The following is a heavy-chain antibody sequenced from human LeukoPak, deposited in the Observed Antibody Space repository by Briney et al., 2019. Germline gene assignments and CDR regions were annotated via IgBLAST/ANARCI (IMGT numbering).Heavy chain of an antibody. Sequence: GGSLRLSCAASGFTFDNYGMHWVRQAPGKGLEWVAFIRSDGGIKYYADSAKGRFTISRDNSKNTLYLQVNSLRAEDTAAYFCAKDVPAAYFDYWGQGTLVTVSS. CDR3: AKDVPAAYFDY. CDR1: GFTFDNYG. J-gene: IGHJ4*02. V-gene: IGHV3-30*02. CDR2: IRSDGGIK. D-gene: IGHD2-2*01.